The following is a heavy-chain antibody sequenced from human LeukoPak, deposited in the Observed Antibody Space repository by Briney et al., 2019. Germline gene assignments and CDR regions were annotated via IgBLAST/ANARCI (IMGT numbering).Heavy chain of an antibody. CDR2: IYYTGGT. J-gene: IGHJ3*02. Sequence: PSQTLSLTCTVSGGSISSSSYYWGWIRQPPGKGLEWIGIIYYTGGTYYNPSLKSRVTISIDTSKNQFSLKLSSVTAADTAMYYCARLSRDTDPDPRSDAFDIWGQGTMVTVSS. V-gene: IGHV4-39*07. D-gene: IGHD5-24*01. CDR1: GGSISSSSYY. CDR3: ARLSRDTDPDPRSDAFDI.